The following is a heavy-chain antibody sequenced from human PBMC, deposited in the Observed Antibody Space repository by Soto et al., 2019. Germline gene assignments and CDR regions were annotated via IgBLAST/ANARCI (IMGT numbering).Heavy chain of an antibody. V-gene: IGHV5-51*01. CDR3: ARSPRSSPYFDY. D-gene: IGHD6-13*01. Sequence: PGESLKISCQCSGYTFSNFWIGWVRQLPGQGLEWMGIIYPGDHETRYSPAFRAKVTISADTSINTAYLQWNGLAASDPAFYFCARSPRSSPYFDYWGQGALVTVSS. CDR2: IYPGDHET. CDR1: GYTFSNFW. J-gene: IGHJ4*02.